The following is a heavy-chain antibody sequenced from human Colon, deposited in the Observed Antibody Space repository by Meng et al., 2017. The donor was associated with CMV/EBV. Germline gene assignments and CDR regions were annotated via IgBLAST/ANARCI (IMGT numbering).Heavy chain of an antibody. Sequence: QVQLQESGPGLVKPSETLSLTCTVSGGSMSSYCWSWIRQPPGKGLEWIGYMCYNGDTNYNPSLKSRVTISGDTSKNQFSLKLNSVTAADTAVYYCALRGSAAGTFQYWGRGTLGTVAS. CDR1: GGSMSSYC. D-gene: IGHD6-13*01. V-gene: IGHV4-59*01. CDR2: MCYNGDT. J-gene: IGHJ1*01. CDR3: ALRGSAAGTFQY.